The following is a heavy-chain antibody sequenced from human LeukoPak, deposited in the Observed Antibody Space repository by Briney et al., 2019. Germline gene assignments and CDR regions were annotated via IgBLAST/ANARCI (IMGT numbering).Heavy chain of an antibody. CDR3: AREWVVVAADAFAI. J-gene: IGHJ3*02. D-gene: IGHD2-15*01. CDR2: ISSSSSTI. V-gene: IGHV3-48*01. CDR1: GFTFSSYS. Sequence: PGGSLRLSCAASGFTFSSYSMNWVRQAPGKGLEWVSYISSSSSTIYYADSVKGRFTISRDNAKNSLYLQMNSLRAEDTAVYYCAREWVVVAADAFAIWGQGTMVTVSS.